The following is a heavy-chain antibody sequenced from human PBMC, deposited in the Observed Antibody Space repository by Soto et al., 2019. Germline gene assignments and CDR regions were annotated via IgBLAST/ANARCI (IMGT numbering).Heavy chain of an antibody. CDR1: GFTFSSYG. V-gene: IGHV3-30*18. CDR2: ISYDGSNK. D-gene: IGHD5-18*01. Sequence: PGGSLRLSCAASGFTFSSYGMHWVRQAPGKGLKWVAVISYDGSNKYYADSVKGRFTISRDNSKNTLYLQMNSLRAEDTAVYYCAKDRGTAMVTSLDYWGQGTLVTVSS. CDR3: AKDRGTAMVTSLDY. J-gene: IGHJ4*02.